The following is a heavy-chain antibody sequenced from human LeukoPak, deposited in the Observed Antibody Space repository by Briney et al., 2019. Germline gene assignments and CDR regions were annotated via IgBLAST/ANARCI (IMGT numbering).Heavy chain of an antibody. Sequence: PSETLSLTCTVSGGSISGYYWSWIRQSPEKGLEWIAYIYYGGSTNYNPSLKSRVTISVDTSKNQFSLKLSSVTAADTAVYYCARDRKSGYFDYWGQGTLVTVSS. V-gene: IGHV4-59*12. CDR2: IYYGGST. CDR3: ARDRKSGYFDY. CDR1: GGSISGYY. J-gene: IGHJ4*02.